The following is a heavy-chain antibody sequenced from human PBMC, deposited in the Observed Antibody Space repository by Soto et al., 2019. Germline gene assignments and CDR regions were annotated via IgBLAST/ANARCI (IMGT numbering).Heavy chain of an antibody. V-gene: IGHV3-30*18. D-gene: IGHD1-26*01. CDR3: AKARARIVGANSFDY. CDR2: ISDDGDKR. CDR1: GFTFSNYG. J-gene: IGHJ4*02. Sequence: PGGSLRLSCVGSGFTFSNYGMHWVRQPPGKGLEWVALISDDGDKRYYADSVRGRLIISRDNSKDTLYLQMNSLGPDDTAVYFCAKARARIVGANSFDYWGQRTPVTVSS.